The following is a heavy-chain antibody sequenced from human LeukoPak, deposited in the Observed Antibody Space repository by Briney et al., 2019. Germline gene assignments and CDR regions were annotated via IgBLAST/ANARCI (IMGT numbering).Heavy chain of an antibody. V-gene: IGHV1-2*02. CDR1: GYTFTGYY. CDR2: INPNSGGT. J-gene: IGHJ4*02. CDR3: ARDDIAARRMGY. D-gene: IGHD6-6*01. Sequence: ASVKVSCKASGYTFTGYYMHWVRQAPGQGLEWMGWINPNSGGTNYAQKFQGRVTLTRDTSISTAYMELSGLKSDDTAVYYCARDDIAARRMGYWGQGTLVTVSS.